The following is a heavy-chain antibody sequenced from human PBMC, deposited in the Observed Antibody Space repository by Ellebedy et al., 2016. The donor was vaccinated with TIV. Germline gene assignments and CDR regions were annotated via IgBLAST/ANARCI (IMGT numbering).Heavy chain of an antibody. CDR3: ARAHGTKPPF. CDR1: GFIFRNYG. D-gene: IGHD1-26*01. J-gene: IGHJ4*01. V-gene: IGHV3-33*01. Sequence: PGGSLRLSCAASGFIFRNYGMHWVSQAPGKGLNWVASIWHDGSNKLYVGSVRRRFTISRDNSNNTLSLEMNSLRVEDTDVYYCARAHGTKPPFWGQGTQVTVSS. CDR2: IWHDGSNK.